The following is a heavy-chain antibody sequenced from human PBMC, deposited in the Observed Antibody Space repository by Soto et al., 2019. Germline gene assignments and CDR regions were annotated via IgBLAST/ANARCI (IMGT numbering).Heavy chain of an antibody. J-gene: IGHJ3*02. CDR2: TYYRSKWYN. Sequence: WVRQAPGQGLEWLGRTYYRSKWYNDYAVSVKSRITINPDTSRNQFSLQLNSVTPEDTAVYYCARDLGAFDIWGQGTMVTVSS. V-gene: IGHV6-1*01. D-gene: IGHD7-27*01. CDR3: ARDLGAFDI.